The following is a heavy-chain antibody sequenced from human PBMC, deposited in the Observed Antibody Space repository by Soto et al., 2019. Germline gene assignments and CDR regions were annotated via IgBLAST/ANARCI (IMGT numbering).Heavy chain of an antibody. J-gene: IGHJ4*02. D-gene: IGHD3-22*01. V-gene: IGHV4-59*08. CDR3: ARPGRNSSATKDY. Sequence: PSETLSLTCTVSGSPISDHYWSWFRQAPGQGLEWVGYIYYTGTTTYNPSLKSRVTISLDTSKSQFSLKLSSVTAADTAVYYCARPGRNSSATKDYWGQGTLVTVSS. CDR2: IYYTGTT. CDR1: GSPISDHY.